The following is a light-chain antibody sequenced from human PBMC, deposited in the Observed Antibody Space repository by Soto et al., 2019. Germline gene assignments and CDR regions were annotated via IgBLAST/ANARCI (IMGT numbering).Light chain of an antibody. V-gene: IGKV1-8*01. J-gene: IGKJ4*01. Sequence: AIRMTQSPSSLSASTGDRVTITCRASQGISSYLAWYQQKPGKAPKLLIYAASTLQSGVPSRFSGSGSGTDFTLTISCLQSEDFAVYFCQQYGSSPPVTFGGGTKVDIK. CDR3: QQYGSSPPVT. CDR1: QGISSY. CDR2: AAS.